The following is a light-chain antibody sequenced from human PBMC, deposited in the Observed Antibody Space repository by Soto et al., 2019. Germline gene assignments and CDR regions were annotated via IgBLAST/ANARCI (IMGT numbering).Light chain of an antibody. CDR1: SSDVGGYNY. CDR3: SSYTRCHYV. CDR2: EVS. V-gene: IGLV2-14*01. Sequence: QSVLTKPASVSGSPGQSITISCTGTSSDVGGYNYVSWYQQHPGKAPKLMIYEVSNRPSGVSNRFSGSKSGNTASLTISGLQAEDEADYYCSSYTRCHYVFGTGTTVTVL. J-gene: IGLJ1*01.